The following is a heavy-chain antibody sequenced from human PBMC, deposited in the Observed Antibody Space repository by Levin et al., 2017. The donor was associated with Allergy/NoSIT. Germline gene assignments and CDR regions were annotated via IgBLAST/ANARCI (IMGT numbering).Heavy chain of an antibody. V-gene: IGHV3-23*01. J-gene: IGHJ4*02. Sequence: SCVASGFPFRPSALPWVRPAPCPGLEWLSSISGSGGRTYYADSVKGRLTMSRDNSKNTLYLQVNSLRVDDTAIYYCAKDHLGQVFGGNSDGCGCWGQGTLVTVSS. CDR1: GFPFRPSA. D-gene: IGHD4-23*01. CDR2: ISGSGGRT. CDR3: AKDHLGQVFGGNSDGCGC.